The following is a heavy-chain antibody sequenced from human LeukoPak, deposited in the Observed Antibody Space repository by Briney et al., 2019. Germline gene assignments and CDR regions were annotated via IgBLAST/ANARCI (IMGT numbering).Heavy chain of an antibody. CDR2: IIPIFGTA. Sequence: SVKVSCKASGGTFSSYAISWVRQALGQGLEWMGGIIPIFGTANYAQKFQGRATITTDESTSTAYMELSSLRSEDTAVYYCARAQALSYYYGSGSSNYYYYMDVWGKGTTVTVSS. V-gene: IGHV1-69*05. CDR1: GGTFSSYA. J-gene: IGHJ6*03. CDR3: ARAQALSYYYGSGSSNYYYYMDV. D-gene: IGHD3-10*01.